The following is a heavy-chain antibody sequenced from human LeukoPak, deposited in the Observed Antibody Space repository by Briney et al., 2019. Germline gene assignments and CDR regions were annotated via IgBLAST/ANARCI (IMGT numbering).Heavy chain of an antibody. CDR1: RFTFSSYG. Sequence: GGSLRLSCAASRFTFSSYGMSWVRQAPWKGLEWVSGISSSGGSTYYADSVKGRFTISRDNSRNTLYLQMNSLRAEDTAVYYCARHLLWFGELSGGFDYWGQGTLVTVSS. J-gene: IGHJ4*02. CDR3: ARHLLWFGELSGGFDY. CDR2: ISSSGGST. V-gene: IGHV3-23*01. D-gene: IGHD3-10*01.